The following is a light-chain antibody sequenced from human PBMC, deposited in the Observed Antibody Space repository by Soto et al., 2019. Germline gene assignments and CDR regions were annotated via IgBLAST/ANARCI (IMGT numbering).Light chain of an antibody. CDR3: QWYGRTPYT. CDR1: QSISSSY. Sequence: EIVLTQSPGTLSLSPGERATLSCRASQSISSSYLAWYQQKPGQAPFLLIYGASSRATAIPDRFSGSGSGTDFTLTISRLEPEDFAVYYCQWYGRTPYTFGQGTKVDIK. CDR2: GAS. J-gene: IGKJ2*01. V-gene: IGKV3-20*01.